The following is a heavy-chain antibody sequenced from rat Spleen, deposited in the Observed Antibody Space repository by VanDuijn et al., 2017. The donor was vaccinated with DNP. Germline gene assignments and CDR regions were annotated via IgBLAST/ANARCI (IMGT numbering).Heavy chain of an antibody. CDR2: ISYSGSA. CDR3: ARWVWYFDY. CDR1: GYSTTNNY. Sequence: EVQLQGSGPGLVKPSQSLSPSRSVTGYSTTNNYWGWIRKFPGNKMEWIGHISYSGSATYSPSLKSRITITRDTSKNQFFLQLSSVTTEDTATYYCARWVWYFDYWGQGVMVTVSS. J-gene: IGHJ2*01. V-gene: IGHV3-1*01.